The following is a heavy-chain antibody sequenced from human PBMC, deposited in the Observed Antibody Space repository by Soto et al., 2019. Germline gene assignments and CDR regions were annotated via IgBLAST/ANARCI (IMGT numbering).Heavy chain of an antibody. CDR3: ARDLEGYFDY. CDR1: GGSISSGGYS. V-gene: IGHV4-30-2*01. J-gene: IGHJ4*02. CDR2: IYHSGST. D-gene: IGHD3-3*01. Sequence: TLSLTCAVSGGSISSGGYSWSWIRQPPGKGLEWIGYIYHSGSTYYNPSLKSRVTISVDRSKNQFSLKLSSVTAADTAVYYCARDLEGYFDYWGQGTLVTVS.